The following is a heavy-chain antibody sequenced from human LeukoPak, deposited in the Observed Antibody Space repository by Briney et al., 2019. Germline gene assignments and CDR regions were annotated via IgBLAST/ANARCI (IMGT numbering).Heavy chain of an antibody. D-gene: IGHD3-22*01. CDR2: ISAYNGNT. Sequence: ASVKVSCKASGYTFTSYGISWVRQAPGQGLEWMGWISAYNGNTNYAQKLQGRVTMTTDTSTSTAYMELRSLRSDDTAVYYCASEVGVYYDSSGYWNFDYWGQGTLVTVSP. CDR3: ASEVGVYYDSSGYWNFDY. CDR1: GYTFTSYG. V-gene: IGHV1-18*01. J-gene: IGHJ4*02.